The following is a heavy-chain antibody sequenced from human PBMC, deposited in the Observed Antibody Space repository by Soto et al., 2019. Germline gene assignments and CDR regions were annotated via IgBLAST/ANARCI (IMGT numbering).Heavy chain of an antibody. Sequence: GEALKISCKGSGYSFTRYWIGRVRQRPRKGVEWMGIIYPGDSDTRYSPSFQGQVTISADKSISTAYLQWSSLKASDTAMYYCARAMVRGVNYYYYGMDVWGQGTTVTVSS. CDR2: IYPGDSDT. D-gene: IGHD3-10*01. CDR3: ARAMVRGVNYYYYGMDV. J-gene: IGHJ6*02. V-gene: IGHV5-51*01. CDR1: GYSFTRYW.